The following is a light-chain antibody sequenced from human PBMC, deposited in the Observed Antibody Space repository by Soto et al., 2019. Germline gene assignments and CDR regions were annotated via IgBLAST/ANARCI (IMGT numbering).Light chain of an antibody. Sequence: IVRTQAQATLSVSPGVRATLSCRARQSVSSNLAWYQQKPGQAPRLLIYGASTRATGIPARFSGSGSGTEFPLTISSLQSEDFAIYYCQHYNNWPPWTFGQGTKVEIK. CDR2: GAS. CDR1: QSVSSN. V-gene: IGKV3-15*01. CDR3: QHYNNWPPWT. J-gene: IGKJ1*01.